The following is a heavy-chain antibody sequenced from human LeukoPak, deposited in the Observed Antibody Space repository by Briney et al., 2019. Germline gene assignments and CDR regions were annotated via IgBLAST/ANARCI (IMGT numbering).Heavy chain of an antibody. D-gene: IGHD5-18*01. CDR3: ARVSPRVRSPGYLDV. J-gene: IGHJ6*02. CDR1: GGSISSYY. V-gene: IGHV4-59*01. Sequence: SETLSLTCTVSGGSISSYYWSWIRQPSGKGLEWIGYIYYSGSTNYNPSLKSRVTISVDTSKNQFSLKLSSVTAADTAVYYCARVSPRVRSPGYLDVWGQGTTVTVSS. CDR2: IYYSGST.